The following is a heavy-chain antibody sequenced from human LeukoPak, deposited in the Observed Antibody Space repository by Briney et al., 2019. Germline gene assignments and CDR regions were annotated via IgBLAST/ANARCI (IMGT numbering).Heavy chain of an antibody. CDR3: ASLQNYDFWSGYSDY. V-gene: IGHV1-2*06. CDR1: GGTFSSYA. J-gene: IGHJ4*02. Sequence: ASVKVSCKASGGTFSSYAISWVRQAPGQGLEWMGRINPNSGGTNYAQKFQGRVTMTRDTSISTAYMELSRLRSDDTAVYYCASLQNYDFWSGYSDYWGQGTLVTVSS. D-gene: IGHD3-3*01. CDR2: INPNSGGT.